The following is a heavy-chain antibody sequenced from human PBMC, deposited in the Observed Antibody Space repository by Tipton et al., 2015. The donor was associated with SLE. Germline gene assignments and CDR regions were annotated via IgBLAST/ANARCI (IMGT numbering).Heavy chain of an antibody. V-gene: IGHV3-74*03. CDR2: INSDGSST. CDR1: GFTFSSYG. CDR3: ARVWVGTTTTLPFDY. D-gene: IGHD1-26*01. J-gene: IGHJ4*02. Sequence: SLRLSCAASGFTFSSYGMHWVRQAPGKGLVWVSRINSDGSSTTYADSVKGRFTISRDNAKNTLHLQMNSLTAEDTAVYYCARVWVGTTTTLPFDYWGQGTLVTVSS.